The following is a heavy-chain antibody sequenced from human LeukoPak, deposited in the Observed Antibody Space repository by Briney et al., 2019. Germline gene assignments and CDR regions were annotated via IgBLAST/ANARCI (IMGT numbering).Heavy chain of an antibody. V-gene: IGHV4-34*01. D-gene: IGHD3-10*01. CDR3: ARRLMVATKYYFVY. J-gene: IGHJ4*02. CDR2: INHSGST. Sequence: SETLSLTCAVYGGSFSGYYWSWIRQPPGKGLEWIGEINHSGSTNYNPSLKSRVTISVDTSKNQFSLKLSSVTAADTAVYYCARRLMVATKYYFVYWGQGTLVTVSS. CDR1: GGSFSGYY.